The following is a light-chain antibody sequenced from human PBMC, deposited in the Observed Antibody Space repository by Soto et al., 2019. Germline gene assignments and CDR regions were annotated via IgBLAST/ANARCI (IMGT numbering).Light chain of an antibody. CDR3: ISYTGSSTSYV. Sequence: QSLLAQPASLSGSPGQSITISCSGTSSDVGSYSHVAWYQQFPGKTPKLIIYEVTYRPSGVSHRFSASKSGNTASLTISGLQAGDEADYYCISYTGSSTSYVFGTGTKVTVL. CDR2: EVT. CDR1: SSDVGSYSH. V-gene: IGLV2-14*01. J-gene: IGLJ1*01.